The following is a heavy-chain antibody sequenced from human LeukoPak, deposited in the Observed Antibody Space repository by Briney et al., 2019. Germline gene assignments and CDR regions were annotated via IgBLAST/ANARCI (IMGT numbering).Heavy chain of an antibody. CDR3: ARDATYCTNGVCYTRFDY. CDR2: MNLDGSEK. Sequence: GGSLRLSCAASGFTFTSHWMSWVRQAPGKGGEWGARMNLDGSEKYYVDSLNARFTIPRDNAKTSLYLEMNSLRAEDTAVYYCARDATYCTNGVCYTRFDYWGQGTLVTVSS. J-gene: IGHJ4*02. D-gene: IGHD2-8*01. V-gene: IGHV3-7*01. CDR1: GFTFTSHW.